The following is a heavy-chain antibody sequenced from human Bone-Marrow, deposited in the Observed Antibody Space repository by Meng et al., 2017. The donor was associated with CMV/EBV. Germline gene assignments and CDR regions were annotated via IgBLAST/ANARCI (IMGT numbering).Heavy chain of an antibody. V-gene: IGHV4-34*01. CDR2: INHSGSN. D-gene: IGHD1-20*01. CDR1: GGSFSGYY. CDR3: ASQRGRYNWNYYYGMDV. Sequence: SETLSLTCAVYGGSFSGYYWSWIRRPPGKGLEWIGEINHSGSNNYNPSLKSRVTISVDTSKNQFSLKLSSVTAADTAVYYCASQRGRYNWNYYYGMDVWGQGTTVTVSS. J-gene: IGHJ6*02.